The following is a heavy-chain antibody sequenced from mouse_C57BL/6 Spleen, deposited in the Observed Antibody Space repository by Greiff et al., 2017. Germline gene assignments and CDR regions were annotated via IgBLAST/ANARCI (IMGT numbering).Heavy chain of an antibody. CDR3: ARGGAQAFDY. CDR1: GYTFTSYW. CDR2: IDPSDSYT. V-gene: IGHV1-69*01. J-gene: IGHJ2*01. D-gene: IGHD3-2*02. Sequence: QVQLQQPGAELVMPGASVKLSCKASGYTFTSYWMHWVKQRPGQGLEWIGEIDPSDSYTNYNQKFKGKSTLTVDKSSTTAYMQLSSLTSEDSAVYYCARGGAQAFDYWGQGTTLTVSS.